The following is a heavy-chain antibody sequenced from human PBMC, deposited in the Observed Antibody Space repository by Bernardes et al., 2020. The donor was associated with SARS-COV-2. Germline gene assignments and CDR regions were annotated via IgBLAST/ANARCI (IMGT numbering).Heavy chain of an antibody. V-gene: IGHV4-34*01. CDR1: GGAFTGYS. CDR2: INRRGHT. D-gene: IGHD3-3*01. Sequence: PEILSLTCAVYGGAFTGYSWTWFRTPPGKGQERIGEINRRGHTNYNLSLRSRVTIPVDTSKNQFSLRLYSVTGADTAVYYCARGSLQFLFTQQYFFDPWGQGTLVTVSS. J-gene: IGHJ5*02. CDR3: ARGSLQFLFTQQYFFDP.